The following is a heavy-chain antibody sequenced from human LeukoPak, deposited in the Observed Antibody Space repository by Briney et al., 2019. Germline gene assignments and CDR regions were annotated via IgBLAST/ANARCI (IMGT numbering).Heavy chain of an antibody. CDR3: ARASTQMWYGSGSYVPFNWFDL. J-gene: IGHJ5*02. CDR1: GGSISSSSYY. Sequence: ASETLSLTCTVSGGSISSSSYYWGWIRQPPGKGLEWIGSIYYSGSTYHNPSLKSRVTISVDTSKNQFSLKLSSVTAADTAVYYCARASTQMWYGSGSYVPFNWFDLWGQGTLVTVSS. CDR2: IYYSGST. V-gene: IGHV4-39*07. D-gene: IGHD3-10*01.